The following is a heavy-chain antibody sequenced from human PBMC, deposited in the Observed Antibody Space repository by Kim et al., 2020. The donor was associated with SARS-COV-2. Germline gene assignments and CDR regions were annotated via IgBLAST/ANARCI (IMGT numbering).Heavy chain of an antibody. CDR3: ARDFHSSGWPLDY. Sequence: SETLSLTCAVYGGSFSGYYWSWIRQPPGKGLEWIGEINHSGSTNYNPSLKSRVTISVDTSKNQFSLKLSSVTAADTAVYYCARDFHSSGWPLDYWGQGTLVTVSS. CDR2: INHSGST. CDR1: GGSFSGYY. J-gene: IGHJ4*02. V-gene: IGHV4-34*01. D-gene: IGHD6-19*01.